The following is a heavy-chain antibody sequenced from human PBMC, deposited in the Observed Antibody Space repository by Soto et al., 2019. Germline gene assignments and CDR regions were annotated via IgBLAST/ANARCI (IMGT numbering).Heavy chain of an antibody. CDR3: ASTKQTWLGLELLAEVGGFDY. V-gene: IGHV4-34*01. CDR1: GGSFSGYY. J-gene: IGHJ4*02. CDR2: IYYSGST. Sequence: SETLSLTCAVYGGSFSGYYWSWIRQPPGKGLEWIGSIYYSGSTYYNPSLKSRVTISVDTSKNQFSLKLSSVTAADTAVYYCASTKQTWLGLELLAEVGGFDYWGQGTLVTVSS. D-gene: IGHD1-7*01.